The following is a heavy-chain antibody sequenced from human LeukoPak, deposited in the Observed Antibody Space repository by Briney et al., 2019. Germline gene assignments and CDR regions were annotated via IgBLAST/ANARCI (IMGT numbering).Heavy chain of an antibody. Sequence: ASVKASCKASGDTFTSYAMHWVRQAPGQRLEWMGWINAGNGNTKYSQEFQGRVTITRDTSASTAYMELSSLTSEDMAVYYCARDQGWEPPHFGDKWGQGTLVTVSS. J-gene: IGHJ4*02. D-gene: IGHD1-26*01. CDR2: INAGNGNT. CDR3: ARDQGWEPPHFGDK. CDR1: GDTFTSYA. V-gene: IGHV1-3*03.